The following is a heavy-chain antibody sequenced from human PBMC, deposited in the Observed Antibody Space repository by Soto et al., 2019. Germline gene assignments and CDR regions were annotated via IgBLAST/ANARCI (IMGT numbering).Heavy chain of an antibody. CDR2: ISYDGKNK. CDR3: AAGKYFADY. V-gene: IGHV3-30*03. J-gene: IGHJ4*02. Sequence: QVQLVESEGGVVQPGRSLRLSCAASGFTFSSYGMHWVRQAPGKGLEWVALISYDGKNKYYADSVKGRFTISRDNSKNTMYLQMNSLRDEDTAVYYAAAGKYFADYWGQGTLVTVSS. CDR1: GFTFSSYG. D-gene: IGHD6-13*01.